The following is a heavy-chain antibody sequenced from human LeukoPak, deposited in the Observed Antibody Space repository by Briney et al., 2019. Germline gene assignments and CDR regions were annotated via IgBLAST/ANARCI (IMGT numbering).Heavy chain of an antibody. D-gene: IGHD3-10*02. CDR3: AELGITMIGGV. V-gene: IGHV3-30*04. CDR1: GFTFSSYA. CDR2: ISYDGSDK. Sequence: GGSLRLSCAASGFTFSSYAMYWVRQAPGKGREWVAVISYDGSDKFYADSVKGRFTISRDNAKNSLYLQMNSLRAEDTAVYYCAELGITMIGGVWGKGTTVTISS. J-gene: IGHJ6*04.